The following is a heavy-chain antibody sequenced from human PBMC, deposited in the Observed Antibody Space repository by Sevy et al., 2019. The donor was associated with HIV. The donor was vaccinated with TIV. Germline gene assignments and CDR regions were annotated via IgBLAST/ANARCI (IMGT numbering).Heavy chain of an antibody. J-gene: IGHJ4*02. CDR1: GGSISSYY. CDR3: ARVNYDILTGYFIFDY. D-gene: IGHD3-9*01. V-gene: IGHV4-59*01. CDR2: IYYSGST. Sequence: SETLSLTCTVSGGSISSYYWSWIRQPPGKGLEWIGYIYYSGSTNYNPSLKSRVTISVDTSKNQFSLKLSPVTAADTAVYYCARVNYDILTGYFIFDYWGQGTLVTVSS.